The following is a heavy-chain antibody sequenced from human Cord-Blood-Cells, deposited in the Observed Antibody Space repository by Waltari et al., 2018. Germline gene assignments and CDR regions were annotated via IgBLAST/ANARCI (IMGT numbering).Heavy chain of an antibody. V-gene: IGHV3-7*01. CDR1: GFTFSSYW. CDR2: IKQEGSGK. Sequence: EVQLVESGGGLVQPGGSLRLSCAASGFTFSSYWMSWVRQAPGKGLEWVANIKQEGSGKYYGDSVKGRFTISRDNAKNSLYLQMNSLRAEDTAVYYCARPQYYDILTGYHDAFDIWGQGTMVTVSS. CDR3: ARPQYYDILTGYHDAFDI. J-gene: IGHJ3*02. D-gene: IGHD3-9*01.